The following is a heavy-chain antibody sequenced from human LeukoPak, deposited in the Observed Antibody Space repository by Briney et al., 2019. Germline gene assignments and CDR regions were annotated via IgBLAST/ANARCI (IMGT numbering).Heavy chain of an antibody. CDR3: ARDLENDFTLDY. V-gene: IGHV1-46*01. Sequence: ASVKVSCKASGYTFTSYYMHWVRQAPGQGLEWMGIINPSSAGTSYAQKFLGRVTMTRDTSTSTVYMELSSLRFEDTAVYYCARDLENDFTLDYWGQGTLVTVSS. CDR1: GYTFTSYY. CDR2: INPSSAGT. J-gene: IGHJ4*02. D-gene: IGHD3-3*01.